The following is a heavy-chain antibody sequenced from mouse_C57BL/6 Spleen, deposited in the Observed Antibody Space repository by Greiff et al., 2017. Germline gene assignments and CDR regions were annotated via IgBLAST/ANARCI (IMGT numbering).Heavy chain of an antibody. CDR3: ARPGTGTGFAY. D-gene: IGHD4-1*01. CDR1: GYTFTSYW. Sequence: QVQLQQPGAELVKPGASVKLSCKASGYTFTSYWMHWVKQRPGQGLEWIGMIHPNSGSTNYNEKFKSKATLTVDKSSSTAYMQLSSLTSEDSAVYYRARPGTGTGFAYWGQGTLVTVSA. CDR2: IHPNSGST. J-gene: IGHJ3*01. V-gene: IGHV1-64*01.